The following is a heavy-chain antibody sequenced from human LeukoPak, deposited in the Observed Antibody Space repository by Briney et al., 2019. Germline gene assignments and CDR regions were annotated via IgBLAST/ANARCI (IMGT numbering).Heavy chain of an antibody. J-gene: IGHJ6*03. CDR3: AKDRCSNGIGCYYYYMEV. CDR2: IRSTGDST. CDR1: GFTFSSYA. Sequence: GGSLRLSCAASGFTFSSYAITWVRQAPGKGLEWVSSIRSTGDSTFYADSVKGRFTISRDNSKNTVYLQMNSLRTEDTAVHYCAKDRCSNGIGCYYYYMEVWGKGTTVTISS. D-gene: IGHD2-8*01. V-gene: IGHV3-23*01.